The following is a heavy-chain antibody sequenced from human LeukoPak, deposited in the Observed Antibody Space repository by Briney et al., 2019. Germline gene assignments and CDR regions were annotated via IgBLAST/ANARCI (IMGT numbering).Heavy chain of an antibody. J-gene: IGHJ4*02. V-gene: IGHV5-51*01. CDR3: ARGDASMATGFNY. CDR2: IYPGDSDT. D-gene: IGHD6-6*01. CDR1: GFTFTNYW. Sequence: GESLKISCQTSGFTFTNYWIGWVRQLPGKGLGWMGIIYPGDSDTKYSPSFRGQVTMSADKSTSTAYLQWGSLKASDTAMYFCARGDASMATGFNYWGQGTLVTVSS.